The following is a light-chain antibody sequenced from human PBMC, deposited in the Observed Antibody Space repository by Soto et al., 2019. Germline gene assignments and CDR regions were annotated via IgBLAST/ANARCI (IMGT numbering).Light chain of an antibody. J-gene: IGLJ3*02. V-gene: IGLV1-47*01. CDR1: SSNIGRNY. CDR3: ATWDDSLSAAWV. Sequence: QSVLTQPPSASGTPGQRVIISCSGSSSNIGRNYVYGYQHFPGTAPKLLIYTDNQRPSGVPDRFSGSKSGTSASLAISGLRSEDEANYYCATWDDSLSAAWVFGGGTKLTVL. CDR2: TDN.